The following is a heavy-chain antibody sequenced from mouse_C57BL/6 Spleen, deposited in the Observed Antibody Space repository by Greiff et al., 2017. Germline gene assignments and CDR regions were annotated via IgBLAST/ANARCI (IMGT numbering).Heavy chain of an antibody. Sequence: EVKLMESGGGLVKPGGSLKLSCAASGFTFSSYTMSWVRQTPEKRLEWVATISGGGGNTYYPDSVKGRFTISRDNAKNTLYLQMSSLRSEDTALYYCARKGPMITSYFDYWGQGTTRTVSS. CDR1: GFTFSSYT. J-gene: IGHJ2*01. CDR3: ARKGPMITSYFDY. V-gene: IGHV5-9*01. D-gene: IGHD2-4*01. CDR2: ISGGGGNT.